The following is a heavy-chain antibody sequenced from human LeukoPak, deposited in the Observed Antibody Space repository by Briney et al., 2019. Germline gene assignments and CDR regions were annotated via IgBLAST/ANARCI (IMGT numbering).Heavy chain of an antibody. D-gene: IGHD5-24*01. Sequence: SETLSLTCTVSGGSISSYYWSWIRQPPGKGPEWIGYIYYSGSTNYNPSLKSRVTISVDTSKNQFSLKLSSVTAADTAVYYCARAREGHFDYWGQGTLVTVSS. CDR2: IYYSGST. V-gene: IGHV4-59*01. J-gene: IGHJ4*02. CDR1: GGSISSYY. CDR3: ARAREGHFDY.